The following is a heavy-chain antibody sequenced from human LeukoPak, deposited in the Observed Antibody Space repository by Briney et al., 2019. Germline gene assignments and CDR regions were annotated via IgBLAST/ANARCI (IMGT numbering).Heavy chain of an antibody. CDR2: ISGSGGST. D-gene: IGHD3-16*02. V-gene: IGHV3-23*01. Sequence: ETLSLTCAVYGGSFSGYYWSWVRQAPGKGLEWVSAISGSGGSTYYADSVKGRFTISRDNSKNTLYLQMNSLRAEDTAVYYCAKGTLTFGGVIVQPFDYWGQGTLVTVSS. CDR1: GGSFSGYY. J-gene: IGHJ4*02. CDR3: AKGTLTFGGVIVQPFDY.